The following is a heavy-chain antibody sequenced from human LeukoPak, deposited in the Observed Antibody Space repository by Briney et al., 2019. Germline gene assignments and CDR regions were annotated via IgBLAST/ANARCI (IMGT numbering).Heavy chain of an antibody. Sequence: SVKVSCKASGGTFSSYAISWVRQAPGQGLEWMGGIIPIFGTANYAQKFQGRVTITADESTSTAYMELSSLRSEDTAVYYCAKDGSSWDPGDYWGQGTLVTVSS. J-gene: IGHJ4*02. V-gene: IGHV1-69*13. CDR2: IIPIFGTA. CDR1: GGTFSSYA. CDR3: AKDGSSWDPGDY. D-gene: IGHD6-13*01.